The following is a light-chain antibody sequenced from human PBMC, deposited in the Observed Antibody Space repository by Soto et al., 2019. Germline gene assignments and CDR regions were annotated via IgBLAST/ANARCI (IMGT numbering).Light chain of an antibody. V-gene: IGKV1-5*03. CDR2: KAT. CDR1: QSITSW. CDR3: QRYKDFQYT. Sequence: DIEMTQSPSTLSASVGDRVTLTCRASQSITSWVAWYQQKPGKAPKLLIYKATNLQTGVPPRFSGSGSGTECSFTLSSLQTEDFAIYSCQRYKDFQYTFGQGTSLELK. J-gene: IGKJ2*01.